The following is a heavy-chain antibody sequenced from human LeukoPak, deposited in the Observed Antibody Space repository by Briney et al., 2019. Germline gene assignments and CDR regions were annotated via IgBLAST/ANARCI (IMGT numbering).Heavy chain of an antibody. CDR3: ARRAAARSFAFDI. Sequence: SETLSLTCTVSGGSISSYYWSWIRQPPGKGLEWTGYIYYSGSTNYNPSLKSRVTISVDTSKNQFSLKLSSVTAADTAVYYCARRAAARSFAFDIWGQGTMVTVSS. D-gene: IGHD2-15*01. CDR1: GGSISSYY. J-gene: IGHJ3*02. CDR2: IYYSGST. V-gene: IGHV4-59*08.